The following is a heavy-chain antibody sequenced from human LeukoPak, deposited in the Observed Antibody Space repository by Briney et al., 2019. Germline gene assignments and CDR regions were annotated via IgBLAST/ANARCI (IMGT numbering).Heavy chain of an antibody. D-gene: IGHD3-3*01. CDR3: ARGHLRYYDFWSGYETP. V-gene: IGHV4-59*01. Sequence: PSETLSLTCSVSGGSISSYYWSWIRQPPGKGLEWIGYIYYSGRTSYNPSLKSRVTISVDTSKNQFSLRLSSVTAADTAVYYCARGHLRYYDFWSGYETPWGQGTLVTVSS. CDR2: IYYSGRT. J-gene: IGHJ5*02. CDR1: GGSISSYY.